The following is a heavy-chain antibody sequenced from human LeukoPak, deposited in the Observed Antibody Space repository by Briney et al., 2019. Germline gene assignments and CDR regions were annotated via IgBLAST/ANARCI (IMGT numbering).Heavy chain of an antibody. J-gene: IGHJ4*02. Sequence: SETLSLTCTVSGGPISNYYWSWIRQPPGKGLEWIGYIYHSGSTYYNPSLKSRVTISVDRSKNQFSLKLSSVTAADTAVYYCAREKYSSLDYWGQGTLVTVSS. V-gene: IGHV4-59*12. D-gene: IGHD5-18*01. CDR2: IYHSGST. CDR3: AREKYSSLDY. CDR1: GGPISNYY.